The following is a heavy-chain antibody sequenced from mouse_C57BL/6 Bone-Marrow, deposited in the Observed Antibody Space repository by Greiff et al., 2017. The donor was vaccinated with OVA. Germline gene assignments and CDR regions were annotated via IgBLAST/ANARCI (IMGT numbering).Heavy chain of an antibody. CDR2: ISTYYGDA. V-gene: IGHV1-67*01. CDR3: AWGVVARDYYAMDY. Sequence: QVQLQQSGPELVRPGVSVKISCKGSGYTFTDYAMHWVKQSHATSLEWIGVISTYYGDASYNQKFKDKATMTVDKSSSTAYMELARLPSEDSAVYYCAWGVVARDYYAMDYWGQGTSVTVSS. CDR1: GYTFTDYA. D-gene: IGHD1-1*01. J-gene: IGHJ4*01.